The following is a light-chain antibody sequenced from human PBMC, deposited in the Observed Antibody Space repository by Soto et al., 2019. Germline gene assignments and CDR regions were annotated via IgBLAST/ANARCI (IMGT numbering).Light chain of an antibody. J-gene: IGKJ1*01. V-gene: IGKV1-5*03. Sequence: DIQMTQSPSALYASVGDRVTITCRASQSGFSWLAWYQQQPGLAPKLLIYQASVLESGVPSRFGGSGPGTECTLTISSLQHDDFSTYYCQQYSGIWTFGRGTKVEIK. CDR1: QSGFSW. CDR2: QAS. CDR3: QQYSGIWT.